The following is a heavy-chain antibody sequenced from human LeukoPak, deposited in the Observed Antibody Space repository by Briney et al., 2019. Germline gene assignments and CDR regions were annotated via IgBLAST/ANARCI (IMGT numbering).Heavy chain of an antibody. Sequence: ASVKVSCKASGYTFTTYGITWVRQAPGQGLEWMGWISGDNGNIQYAQKFQGRVTMTADTSTTTAYIELRRLRSDDTALYYCAGDSDYTVDYWGQGTLVTVSS. V-gene: IGHV1-18*01. J-gene: IGHJ4*02. CDR3: AGDSDYTVDY. CDR1: GYTFTTYG. CDR2: ISGDNGNI. D-gene: IGHD3-16*01.